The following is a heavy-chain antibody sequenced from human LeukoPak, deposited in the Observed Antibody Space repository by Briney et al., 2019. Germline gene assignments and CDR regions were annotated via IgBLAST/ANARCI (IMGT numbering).Heavy chain of an antibody. Sequence: SETLSLTCTVSGGSISSYYWSWIRQPPGKGLEWIGYIYYSGSTNYNPSLKSRVTISADTSKNQFSLKLSSVTAADTAVYYCARAEGIGSYYDYWGQGTLVTVSS. V-gene: IGHV4-59*01. CDR1: GGSISSYY. D-gene: IGHD1-26*01. CDR2: IYYSGST. J-gene: IGHJ4*02. CDR3: ARAEGIGSYYDY.